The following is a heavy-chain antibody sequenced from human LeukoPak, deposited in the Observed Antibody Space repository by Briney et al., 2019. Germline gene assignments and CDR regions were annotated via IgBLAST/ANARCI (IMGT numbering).Heavy chain of an antibody. CDR2: MNPNSGNT. CDR3: SASSATDE. V-gene: IGHV1-8*01. D-gene: IGHD3-16*02. CDR1: VYTLTSYD. Sequence: ASVTVSCKASVYTLTSYDINWVRQATGQGLEWMGWMNPNSGNTGYAHKFQGRVTITRHTSINTAYLVSSSLRADDTTVYYLSASSATDEWGQGTLVTVSS. J-gene: IGHJ4*02.